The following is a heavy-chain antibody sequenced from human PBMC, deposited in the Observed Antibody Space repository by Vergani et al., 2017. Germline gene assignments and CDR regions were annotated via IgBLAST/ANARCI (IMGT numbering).Heavy chain of an antibody. D-gene: IGHD3-16*01. CDR1: GFTFSTYA. Sequence: EVQLLESGGGLVQPGGSLRLSCAASGFTFSTYAMSWVRQGPGKGLEWVSAIGVSGGTTYYADSVRGRFTISRDNSKNTLYLQMISLRAEDTAVYYCARGRTGADFDYWGQGTLVTVSS. CDR2: IGVSGGTT. J-gene: IGHJ4*02. V-gene: IGHV3-23*01. CDR3: ARGRTGADFDY.